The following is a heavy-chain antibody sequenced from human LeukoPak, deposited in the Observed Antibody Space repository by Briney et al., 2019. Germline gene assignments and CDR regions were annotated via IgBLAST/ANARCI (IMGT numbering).Heavy chain of an antibody. CDR2: IYYSGST. CDR3: ARLSQWLSNYFDY. Sequence: PSETLSLTCTVSGGSISSYYWSWIRQPPGKGLEWIGYIYYSGSTNYNPSLKSRVTISVDTSKNQFPLKLSSVTAADTAVYYCARLSQWLSNYFDYWGQGTLVTVSS. J-gene: IGHJ4*02. D-gene: IGHD6-19*01. V-gene: IGHV4-59*01. CDR1: GGSISSYY.